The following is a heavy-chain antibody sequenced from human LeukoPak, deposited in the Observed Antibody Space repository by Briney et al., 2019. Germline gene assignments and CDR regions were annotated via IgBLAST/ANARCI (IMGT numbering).Heavy chain of an antibody. V-gene: IGHV4-34*01. D-gene: IGHD2-15*01. CDR2: INHSGST. CDR3: AKQGVVAANNYYYYYMDV. CDR1: GGFFSGYY. J-gene: IGHJ6*03. Sequence: SETLSLTCAVYGGFFSGYYWSWIRQPPGKGLEWIGEINHSGSTNYNPTLKSRVTISVDTSKNQFSLKLSSVTAADTAVYYCAKQGVVAANNYYYYYMDVWGKGTTVTVSS.